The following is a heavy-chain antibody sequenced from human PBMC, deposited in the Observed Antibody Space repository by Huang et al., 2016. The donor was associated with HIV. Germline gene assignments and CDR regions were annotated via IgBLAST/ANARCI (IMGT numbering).Heavy chain of an antibody. J-gene: IGHJ4*02. Sequence: EVQLLESGGGLVQPGGSLRLSCAASIFPFRTSAMSWVRQAPGKGLEWVSCISGSGSSTYYADSVKGRFTISRDNSRNTLYLQMKSLRVEDTAIYYCAKGSERSLTGPKYQYYFDYWGQGTLVTVSS. V-gene: IGHV3-23*01. D-gene: IGHD3-3*01. CDR3: AKGSERSLTGPKYQYYFDY. CDR1: IFPFRTSA. CDR2: ISGSGSST.